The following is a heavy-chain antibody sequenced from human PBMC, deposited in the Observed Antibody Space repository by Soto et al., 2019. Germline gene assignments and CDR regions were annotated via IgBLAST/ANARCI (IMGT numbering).Heavy chain of an antibody. CDR3: ARDRVYSNSSSPEPFDY. CDR1: GYTFTGYY. V-gene: IGHV1-2*02. Sequence: ASVKVSCKASGYTFTGYYMHWVRQAPGQGLEWMGWINPNSGGTNYAQKFQGRVTMTRDTSISTAYMELSRLRSDDTAVYYCARDRVYSNSSSPEPFDYWGQGTLVTVSS. D-gene: IGHD4-4*01. CDR2: INPNSGGT. J-gene: IGHJ4*02.